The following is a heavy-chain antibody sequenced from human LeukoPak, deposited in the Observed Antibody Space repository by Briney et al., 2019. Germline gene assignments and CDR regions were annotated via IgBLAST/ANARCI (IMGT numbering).Heavy chain of an antibody. Sequence: GGSLRLSCAASGFTFDDYAMYWVRQPPGKGLEWVSLISWDGGGTYYADSVKGRFTISRDNSKNSLYLQMNSLRAEDTALYYCAKGWGEYTNGWYGAYFDYWGQGTLVTVSS. D-gene: IGHD6-19*01. J-gene: IGHJ4*02. CDR2: ISWDGGGT. V-gene: IGHV3-43D*03. CDR3: AKGWGEYTNGWYGAYFDY. CDR1: GFTFDDYA.